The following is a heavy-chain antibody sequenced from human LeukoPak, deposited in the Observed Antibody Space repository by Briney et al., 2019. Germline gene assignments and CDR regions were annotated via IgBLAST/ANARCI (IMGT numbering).Heavy chain of an antibody. CDR1: GYTFTGYY. CDR3: ARGVSTCRSFYGRYYGMDV. J-gene: IGHJ6*02. CDR2: INPNSGGT. V-gene: IGHV1-2*04. D-gene: IGHD2/OR15-2a*01. Sequence: RASVKVSCKASGYTFTGYYMHWVRQAPGQGLEWMGWINPNSGGTNYAQKFQGWVTMTRDTSISTAYMELSRLRSDDTAVYYCARGVSTCRSFYGRYYGMDVWGQGTTVTVSS.